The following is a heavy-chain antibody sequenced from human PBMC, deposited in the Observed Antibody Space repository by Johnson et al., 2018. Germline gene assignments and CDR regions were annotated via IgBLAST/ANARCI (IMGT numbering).Heavy chain of an antibody. CDR3: ARDGVSWDYYGMDV. J-gene: IGHJ6*02. Sequence: QVQLVESGGGVVQPGRSLRLSCAASGFTFSDYGMHWVRQAPGQGLERAAVIWCDGSNKYYADSVKGRFTISRDNSKNTLYVQMNSLRAEDTAVYYCARDGVSWDYYGMDVWGQGTTVTVSS. V-gene: IGHV3-33*01. CDR2: IWCDGSNK. CDR1: GFTFSDYG. D-gene: IGHD1-26*01.